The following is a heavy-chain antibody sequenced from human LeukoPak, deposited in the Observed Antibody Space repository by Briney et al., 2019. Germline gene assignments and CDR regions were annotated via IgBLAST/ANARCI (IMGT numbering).Heavy chain of an antibody. CDR2: INSDGSST. V-gene: IGHV3-74*01. J-gene: IGHJ4*02. Sequence: PGGSLRLSCAASGFVVSSNYMSWVRQAPGKGLVWVSRINSDGSSTSYADSVKGRFTISRDNAKNTLYLQMNSLRAEDTAVYYCARGGRDGYNFLDYWGQGTLVTVSS. CDR3: ARGGRDGYNFLDY. CDR1: GFVVSSNY. D-gene: IGHD5-24*01.